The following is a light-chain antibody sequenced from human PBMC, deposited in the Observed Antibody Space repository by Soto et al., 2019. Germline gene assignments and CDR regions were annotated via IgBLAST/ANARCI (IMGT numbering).Light chain of an antibody. Sequence: QLVLTQPPSVSGAPGQRVTISCTGSSSNIGADYDVHWYQHLPGTAPKLLIYDDNHRPSGVPDRFSGSKSGTSASLAITGLQAEDEADYYCQSYDSSLRGSVFGGGTKLTVL. CDR2: DDN. CDR1: SSNIGADYD. J-gene: IGLJ3*02. CDR3: QSYDSSLRGSV. V-gene: IGLV1-40*01.